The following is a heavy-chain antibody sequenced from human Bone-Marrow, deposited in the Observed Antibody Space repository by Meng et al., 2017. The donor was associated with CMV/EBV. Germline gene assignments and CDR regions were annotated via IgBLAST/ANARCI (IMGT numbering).Heavy chain of an antibody. Sequence: GESLKISCAASGFTFSSYWMSWVRQAPGKGLEWVANIKQDGSEKYYVDSVKGRFTISRDNAKNSLYLQMNSLRAEDTAVYYCARDVKLMGAADYWGQGTRVTVSS. CDR2: IKQDGSEK. D-gene: IGHD1-26*01. V-gene: IGHV3-7*01. J-gene: IGHJ4*02. CDR1: GFTFSSYW. CDR3: ARDVKLMGAADY.